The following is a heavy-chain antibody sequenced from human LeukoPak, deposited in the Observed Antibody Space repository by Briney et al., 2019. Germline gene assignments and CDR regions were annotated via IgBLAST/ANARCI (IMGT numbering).Heavy chain of an antibody. CDR1: GFTVSSNY. J-gene: IGHJ4*02. V-gene: IGHV3-53*01. Sequence: GGSLRLSCAVSGFTVSSNYMSWVRQAPGKGLEWVSLIYSGGSTYYADSVKGRFTISRDNSKNTVYLQMNSLRAEDTAVYYCAIHDYLAYWGQGTLVTVSS. CDR3: AIHDYLAY. CDR2: IYSGGST.